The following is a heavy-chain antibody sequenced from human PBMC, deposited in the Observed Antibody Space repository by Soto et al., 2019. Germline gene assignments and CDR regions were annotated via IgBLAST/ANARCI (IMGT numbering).Heavy chain of an antibody. J-gene: IGHJ3*02. V-gene: IGHV1-8*01. CDR1: GYTFTSYD. Sequence: ASVKVSCKASGYTFTSYDINWVRQATGQGLEWMGWMNPNSGNTGYAQKFQGRVTMTRNTSISTAYMELSSLRSEDTAVYYCASPARNYDFWSGYSFDIWGQGTMVTVSS. D-gene: IGHD3-3*01. CDR3: ASPARNYDFWSGYSFDI. CDR2: MNPNSGNT.